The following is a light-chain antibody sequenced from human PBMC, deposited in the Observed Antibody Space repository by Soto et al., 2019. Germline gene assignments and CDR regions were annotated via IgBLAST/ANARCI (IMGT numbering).Light chain of an antibody. V-gene: IGKV1-5*03. CDR3: QQYGNSGVT. CDR1: QTISSW. Sequence: DIQMTPSPSTLSGSVVDRVTITCRASQTISSWLAWYQQKPGKAPKLLIYKASTLKSGVPSRFSGSGSGTDFTLTISRLEPEDFAVYYCQQYGNSGVTFGPGTKVDIK. CDR2: KAS. J-gene: IGKJ3*01.